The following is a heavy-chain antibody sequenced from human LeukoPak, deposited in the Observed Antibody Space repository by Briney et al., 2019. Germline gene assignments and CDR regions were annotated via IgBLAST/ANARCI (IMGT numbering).Heavy chain of an antibody. CDR1: GYSFTSYW. Sequence: GESLKISFKGSGYSFTSYWIGWVRQMPGKGLEWMGIIYPGDSDTRYSPSFQGQVTISADKSISTAYLQWSSLKASDTAMYYCARLKASVKYYDFWSGSRFDPWGQGTLVTVSS. CDR2: IYPGDSDT. D-gene: IGHD3-3*01. J-gene: IGHJ5*02. V-gene: IGHV5-51*01. CDR3: ARLKASVKYYDFWSGSRFDP.